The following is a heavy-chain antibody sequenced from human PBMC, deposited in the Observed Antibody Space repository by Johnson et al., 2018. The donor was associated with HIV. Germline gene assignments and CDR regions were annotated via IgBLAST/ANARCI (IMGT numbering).Heavy chain of an antibody. V-gene: IGHV3-30-3*01. J-gene: IGHJ3*02. CDR2: ISFDGSNK. CDR1: AFTFSTYA. CDR3: ARARIGVRPAGVFDM. D-gene: IGHD3-3*01. Sequence: QVQLVESGGGVVQPGRSLRLSCAASAFTFSTYAMQWVRQAPGKGLEWVTLISFDGSNKYYADSVKGRFTISRDNSKNTLYLQMNSLRAEDTAVYYCARARIGVRPAGVFDMWGQGTRVTVSS.